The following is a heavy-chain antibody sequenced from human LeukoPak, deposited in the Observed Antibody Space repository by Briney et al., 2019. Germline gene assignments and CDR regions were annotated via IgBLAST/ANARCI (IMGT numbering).Heavy chain of an antibody. CDR3: ARGISWSGYYHFDY. Sequence: GGSLGLSCAASGFRLSGYAMHWVRQAPGKGLEWVTVISNDGSNKYCADSVKGRFTISRDNSKNTLYLQMNSLRTEDTAVYYCARGISWSGYYHFDYWGQGTLVTVSS. J-gene: IGHJ4*02. V-gene: IGHV3-30*04. D-gene: IGHD3-3*01. CDR2: ISNDGSNK. CDR1: GFRLSGYA.